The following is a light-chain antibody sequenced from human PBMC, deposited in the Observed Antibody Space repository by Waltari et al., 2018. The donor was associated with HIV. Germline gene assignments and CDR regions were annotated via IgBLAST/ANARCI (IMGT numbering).Light chain of an antibody. Sequence: SPLTQPPPPSGSPGQPAPIPSTGPSINVGGYNFVPCYQQHAGKAPKLMIFEVNRRPSGVPDRFSGSKSGNTASLTISGLQVEDEADYYCTSYGGSNNFYVFGTGTTVTV. J-gene: IGLJ1*01. CDR2: EVN. V-gene: IGLV2-8*01. CDR3: TSYGGSNNFYV. CDR1: SINVGGYNF.